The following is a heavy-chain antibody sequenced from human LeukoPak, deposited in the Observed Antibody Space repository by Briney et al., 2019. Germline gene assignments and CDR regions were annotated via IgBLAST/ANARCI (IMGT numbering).Heavy chain of an antibody. CDR2: IKQDGSEK. J-gene: IGHJ4*02. V-gene: IGHV3-7*01. CDR1: GFTFSSYW. Sequence: GSLRLSCAASGFTFSSYWMSWVRPAPGKGLEWVANIKQDGSEKYYVDSVKGRFTISRDNAKNSLYLQMNSLRAEDTAVYYCAREPNSSGFYFDYWGQGTLVTVSS. D-gene: IGHD6-19*01. CDR3: AREPNSSGFYFDY.